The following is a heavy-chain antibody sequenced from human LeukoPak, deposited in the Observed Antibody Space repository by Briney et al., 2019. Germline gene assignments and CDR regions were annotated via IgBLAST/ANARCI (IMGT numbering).Heavy chain of an antibody. D-gene: IGHD4-17*01. Sequence: GASVKVSCKASGYTFTGYYMHWVRQAPGQGLEWMGWINPNSGGTNYAQKFQGRVTITRDTSISTAYMELSRLRSDDTAVYYCARSYGDYYDWYFDLWGRGTLVTVSS. CDR2: INPNSGGT. CDR3: ARSYGDYYDWYFDL. J-gene: IGHJ2*01. V-gene: IGHV1-2*02. CDR1: GYTFTGYY.